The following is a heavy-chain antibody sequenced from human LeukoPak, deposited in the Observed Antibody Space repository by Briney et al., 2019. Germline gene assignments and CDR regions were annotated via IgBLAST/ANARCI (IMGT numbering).Heavy chain of an antibody. Sequence: SETLSLTCAVYGGSFTGYYWIWVRQPPGKGLEWIGEISHSGSTNYNPSLKSRVTISIDTSKIQFSLKLRSVTAADTAVYYCARHPYDFRSGPVPDDYWGQGTLVTVSS. CDR1: GGSFTGYY. V-gene: IGHV4-34*01. D-gene: IGHD3-3*01. CDR2: ISHSGST. J-gene: IGHJ4*02. CDR3: ARHPYDFRSGPVPDDY.